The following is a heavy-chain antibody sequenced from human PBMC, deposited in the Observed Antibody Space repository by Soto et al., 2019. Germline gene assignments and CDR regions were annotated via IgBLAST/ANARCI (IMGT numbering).Heavy chain of an antibody. D-gene: IGHD3-3*01. CDR3: ARDLYFWSGQPPGMNV. V-gene: IGHV4-30-4*01. Sequence: SETLSLTCTVSGGSISSGDYYWSWIRQPPGKGLEWIGYIYYSGSTYYNPSLKSRVTISVDTSKNQFSLKLSSVTSADTAVYYCARDLYFWSGQPPGMNVWGQGTTVTVSS. CDR1: GGSISSGDYY. CDR2: IYYSGST. J-gene: IGHJ6*02.